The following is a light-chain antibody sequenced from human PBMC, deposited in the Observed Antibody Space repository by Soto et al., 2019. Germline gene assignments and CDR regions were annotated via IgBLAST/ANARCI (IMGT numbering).Light chain of an antibody. J-gene: IGKJ1*01. V-gene: IGKV1-9*01. Sequence: DMQLTQSPSFLSASVGDRVTSTCRASQGISSYLAWYQQKPGKAPKLLIFDASRLESGVPSRFSGSGSGTEFTLTISSLQSDDFAPYYCQQYNTYPTFGQGTTGDI. CDR2: DAS. CDR1: QGISSY. CDR3: QQYNTYPT.